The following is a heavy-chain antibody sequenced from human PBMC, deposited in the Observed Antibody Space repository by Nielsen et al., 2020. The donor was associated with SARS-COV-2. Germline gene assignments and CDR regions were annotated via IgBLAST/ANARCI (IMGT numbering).Heavy chain of an antibody. CDR3: ARATLTGYYNDAFDI. D-gene: IGHD3-9*01. Sequence: LRLSCTVSGGSISSHNYYWSWIRQHPGKGLEWIGYIFHSGLTYDNPSLKNRLIMSVDTSKNRFSLKLNSVTAADTAVYYCARATLTGYYNDAFDIWGQGTMVIVSS. V-gene: IGHV4-31*03. J-gene: IGHJ3*02. CDR2: IFHSGLT. CDR1: GGSISSHNYY.